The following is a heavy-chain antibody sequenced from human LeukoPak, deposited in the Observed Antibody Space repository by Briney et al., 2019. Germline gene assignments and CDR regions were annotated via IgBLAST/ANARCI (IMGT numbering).Heavy chain of an antibody. CDR3: ARVFLSTMVRGPFDL. D-gene: IGHD3-10*01. CDR1: GGSFSGYY. V-gene: IGHV4-34*01. CDR2: INHSGST. Sequence: SETLSLTCAVYGGSFSGYYWSWIRQPPGKGLEWIGEINHSGSTNYNPSLKSRVTISVDKSKNQFSLKLSSVTAADTAVYYCARVFLSTMVRGPFDLWGRGTLVTVSS. J-gene: IGHJ2*01.